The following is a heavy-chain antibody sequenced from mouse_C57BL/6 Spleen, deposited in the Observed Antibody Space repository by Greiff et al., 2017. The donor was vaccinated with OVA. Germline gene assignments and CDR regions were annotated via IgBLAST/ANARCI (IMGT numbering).Heavy chain of an antibody. D-gene: IGHD2-4*01. CDR1: GFTFSDYG. CDR3: ARRIYYDYSYAMDY. V-gene: IGHV5-17*01. J-gene: IGHJ4*01. CDR2: ISSGSSTI. Sequence: EVQVVESGGGLVKPGGSLKLSCAASGFTFSDYGMHWVRQAPEKGLEWVAYISSGSSTIYYADTVKGRFTISRDNAKNTLFLQMTSLRSEDTAMYYCARRIYYDYSYAMDYWGQGTSVTVSS.